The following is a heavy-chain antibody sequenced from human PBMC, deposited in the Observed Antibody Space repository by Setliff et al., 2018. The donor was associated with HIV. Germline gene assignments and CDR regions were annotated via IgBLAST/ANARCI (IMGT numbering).Heavy chain of an antibody. Sequence: ASVKVSCKASGYTFTSYYMHWVRQAPGQGLEWMGIINPSGGSTSYAQKFQGRVTMTRDTSTSTVYMELSSLRSEDTAGYYCARARRITMIVDAFDIWGQGAMVTVSS. CDR3: ARARRITMIVDAFDI. J-gene: IGHJ3*02. V-gene: IGHV1-46*01. D-gene: IGHD3-22*01. CDR1: GYTFTSYY. CDR2: INPSGGST.